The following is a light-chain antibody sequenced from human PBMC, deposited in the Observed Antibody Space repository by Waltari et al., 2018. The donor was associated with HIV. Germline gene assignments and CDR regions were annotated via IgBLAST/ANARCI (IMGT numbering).Light chain of an antibody. J-gene: IGLJ2*01. CDR3: AAWDDGLSGVI. CDR2: GNN. CDR1: LSTIGRPA. V-gene: IGLV1-47*01. Sequence: QPVLSQAPSASRAPVQRRVISRSGDLSTIGRPAVSWYQHSPGRAPRLLIDGNNERPSEVPDRFSGSKSGSSASLAISGLQSEDEGDYFCAAWDDGLSGVIFGGGTRLTV.